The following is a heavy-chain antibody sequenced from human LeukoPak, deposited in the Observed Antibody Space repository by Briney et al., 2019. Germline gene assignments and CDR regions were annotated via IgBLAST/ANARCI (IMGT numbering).Heavy chain of an antibody. CDR1: GFTFDDYA. Sequence: GGSLRLSCAASGFTFDDYAMHWVRQAPGKGLEWVSGISWNSGSIGYADSVKGRFTISRDNAKNSLYLQMNSLRAEDTALYYCAKVGFGWLLVYYFDYWGQGTLVTVSS. CDR3: AKVGFGWLLVYYFDY. V-gene: IGHV3-9*01. J-gene: IGHJ4*02. CDR2: ISWNSGSI. D-gene: IGHD3-9*01.